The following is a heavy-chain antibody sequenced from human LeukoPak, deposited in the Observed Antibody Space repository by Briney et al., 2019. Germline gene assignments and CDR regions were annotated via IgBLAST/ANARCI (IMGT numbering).Heavy chain of an antibody. J-gene: IGHJ4*02. CDR1: GGSFSGYY. Sequence: SETLSLTCAVYGGSFSGYYWSWIRQPPGKGLEWIGEINHSGSTNYNPSLKSRVTISVDTSKNQFSLKLSSVTAADTAVYYCARFSPRAMGNYLDFWGQGTLVTVSS. V-gene: IGHV4-34*01. CDR3: ARFSPRAMGNYLDF. CDR2: INHSGST. D-gene: IGHD7-27*01.